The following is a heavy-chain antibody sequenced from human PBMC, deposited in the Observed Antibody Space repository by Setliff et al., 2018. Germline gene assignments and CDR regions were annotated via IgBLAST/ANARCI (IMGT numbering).Heavy chain of an antibody. CDR1: GGSISSSSYY. CDR2: IYYSGST. Sequence: SETLSLTCTVSGGSISSSSYYWGWIRQPPGKGLEWIGSIYYSGSTYYNPSLKSRVTISVDTSKNQFSLKLSSVTAADTAVYYCARVGDFWSGYYQDYWGQGTLVTVSS. D-gene: IGHD3-3*01. J-gene: IGHJ4*02. V-gene: IGHV4-39*07. CDR3: ARVGDFWSGYYQDY.